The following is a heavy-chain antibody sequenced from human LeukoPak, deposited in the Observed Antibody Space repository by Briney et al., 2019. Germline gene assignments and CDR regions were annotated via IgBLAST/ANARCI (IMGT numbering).Heavy chain of an antibody. D-gene: IGHD3-22*01. CDR3: ARDDYYDSSELTA. CDR2: ISSDSSDI. J-gene: IGHJ5*02. V-gene: IGHV3-21*04. CDR1: GFTFSGYS. Sequence: KPGGSLRLSCEASGFTFSGYSVSWVRQAPGKGLEWVSIISSDSSDIHDADSVKGRFTISRDNAKNSLYLQMNSLRAEDTALYYCARDDYYDSSELTAWGQGTLVTVSS.